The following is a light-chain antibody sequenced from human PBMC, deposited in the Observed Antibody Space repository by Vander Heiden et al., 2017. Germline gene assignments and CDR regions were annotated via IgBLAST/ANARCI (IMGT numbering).Light chain of an antibody. CDR1: QSISSY. Sequence: DIQMTQSPSSLSASVGDRVTITCRASQSISSYLNWYQQKPGKAPKLLIYAASSLQSGVPSRFSGSGSGTDFTLTISSLQPEDFATYYCQQSDSTPFTFGSGTKVDIK. CDR2: AAS. V-gene: IGKV1-39*01. J-gene: IGKJ3*01. CDR3: QQSDSTPFT.